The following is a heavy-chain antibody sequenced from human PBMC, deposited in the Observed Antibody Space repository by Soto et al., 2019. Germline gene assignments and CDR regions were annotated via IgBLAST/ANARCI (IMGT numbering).Heavy chain of an antibody. D-gene: IGHD3-3*01. CDR2: IVVGSGNT. CDR3: AASTHLKGGYYAFWSADY. J-gene: IGHJ4*02. Sequence: ALLNVSCKASGFTFTSSAMQWVRQARGQRLEWIGWIVVGSGNTNYAQKFQERVTITRDMSTSTAYMELSSLRSEDTAVYSCAASTHLKGGYYAFWSADYWGQGTLVTVSS. V-gene: IGHV1-58*02. CDR1: GFTFTSSA.